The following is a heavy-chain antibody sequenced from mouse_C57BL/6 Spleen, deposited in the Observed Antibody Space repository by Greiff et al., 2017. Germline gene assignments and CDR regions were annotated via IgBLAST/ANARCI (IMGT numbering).Heavy chain of an antibody. Sequence: VQLQQPGAELVKPGASVKLSCKASGYTFTSYWMQWVKQRPGQGLEWIGEIDPSDSYTNYNQKFKGKATLTVDTSSSTAYLQLSSLTSEDYAVYYCARKDYDSWFAYWGQGTLVTVSA. J-gene: IGHJ3*01. CDR2: IDPSDSYT. CDR3: ARKDYDSWFAY. D-gene: IGHD2-4*01. CDR1: GYTFTSYW. V-gene: IGHV1-50*01.